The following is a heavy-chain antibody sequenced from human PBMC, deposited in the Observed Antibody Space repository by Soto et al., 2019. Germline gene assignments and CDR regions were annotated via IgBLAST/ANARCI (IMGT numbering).Heavy chain of an antibody. CDR1: GFTFSSYW. V-gene: IGHV3-74*01. J-gene: IGHJ3*02. Sequence: GGSLRLSCAASGFTFSSYWMHWVRQAPGKGLVWVSRINSDGSSTSYADSVKGRFTISRDNVKNTLYLQMNSLRAEDTAVYYCAREGYDSSGYYAFDIWGQGTMVTVSS. CDR3: AREGYDSSGYYAFDI. CDR2: INSDGSST. D-gene: IGHD3-22*01.